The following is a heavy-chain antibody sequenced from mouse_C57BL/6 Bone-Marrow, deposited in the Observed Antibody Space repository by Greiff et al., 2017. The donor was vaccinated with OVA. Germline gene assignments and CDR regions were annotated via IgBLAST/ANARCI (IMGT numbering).Heavy chain of an antibody. CDR2: IDPETGGT. D-gene: IGHD1-1*01. J-gene: IGHJ2*01. CDR3: TRPYYGSSYEGYFDY. Sequence: QVQLQQSGAELVRPGASVTLSCKASGYTFTDYEMHWVKQTPVHGLEWIGAIDPETGGTAYNQKFKGKAILTADKSSSTAYMELRSLTSEDSAVYYCTRPYYGSSYEGYFDYGGQGTTLTVSS. CDR1: GYTFTDYE. V-gene: IGHV1-15*01.